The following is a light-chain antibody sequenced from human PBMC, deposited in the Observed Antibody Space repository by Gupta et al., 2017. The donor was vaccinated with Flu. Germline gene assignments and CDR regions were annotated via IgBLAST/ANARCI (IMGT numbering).Light chain of an antibody. CDR3: QVWDTNSGV. CDR2: QDV. Sequence: FSGVKLGDNFACWYQQKPCQSPVLVIYQDVKRPSGIPERFSGSNSGDTATLTISGYQAVDEADDYCQVWDTNSGVFGGGTKVTV. CDR1: KLGDNF. J-gene: IGLJ2*01. V-gene: IGLV3-1*01.